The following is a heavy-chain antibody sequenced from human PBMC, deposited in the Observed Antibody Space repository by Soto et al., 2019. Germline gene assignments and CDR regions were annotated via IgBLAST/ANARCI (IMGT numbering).Heavy chain of an antibody. V-gene: IGHV1-18*01. J-gene: IGHJ6*02. CDR2: ISAYNGKI. Sequence: ASVKVSCKASGYTFTNYGISWVRQAPGQGLEWIGWISAYNGKIDYAQKVQGRVTLTTDTSTSIAFMELRRLRSDDTAVYYCARGGPQGGVYYYYGMDVWGQGTTVTVSS. D-gene: IGHD2-8*01. CDR1: GYTFTNYG. CDR3: ARGGPQGGVYYYYGMDV.